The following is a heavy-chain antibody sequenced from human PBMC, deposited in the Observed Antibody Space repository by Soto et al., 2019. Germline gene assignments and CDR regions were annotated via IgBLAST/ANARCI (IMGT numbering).Heavy chain of an antibody. V-gene: IGHV4-34*01. CDR3: ARGLNNDFWSGYYTSYYYYGMDV. D-gene: IGHD3-3*01. Sequence: SETLSLTCAVYGGSFSGYYRSWIRQPPGKGLEWIGEINHSGSTNYNPSLKSRVTISVDTSKNQFSLKLSSVTAADTAVYYCARGLNNDFWSGYYTSYYYYGMDVWGQGTTVTVS. CDR2: INHSGST. CDR1: GGSFSGYY. J-gene: IGHJ6*02.